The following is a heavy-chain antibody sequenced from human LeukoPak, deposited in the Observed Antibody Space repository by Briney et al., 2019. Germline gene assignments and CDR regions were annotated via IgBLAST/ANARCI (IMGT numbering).Heavy chain of an antibody. Sequence: PGGSLRLSCAASGFTFSSYIMSWGRQAPGKGREWVSSVSSSSNYIYYADSVKGRFTISRDNADNSLYLQMNSLRAEDTAVYYCARGAYSSSSSPNYFDYWGQGTLVTVSS. V-gene: IGHV3-21*01. J-gene: IGHJ4*02. CDR3: ARGAYSSSSSPNYFDY. CDR2: VSSSSNYI. CDR1: GFTFSSYI. D-gene: IGHD6-13*01.